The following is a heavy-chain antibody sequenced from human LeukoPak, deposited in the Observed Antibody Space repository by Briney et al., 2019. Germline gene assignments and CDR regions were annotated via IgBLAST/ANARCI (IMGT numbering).Heavy chain of an antibody. CDR1: GGTFSNFA. CDR3: AREMGDREFYFDY. D-gene: IGHD3-10*01. J-gene: IGHJ4*02. V-gene: IGHV1-69*04. CDR2: IIPIVDVT. Sequence: SVKVSCKASGGTFSNFAFGWVRQAPGQGLQWVGRIIPIVDVTSYAQNFKGRVTITADESTTTAYMELSSLRSEDTAVYYCAREMGDREFYFDYWGQGTLVTVSS.